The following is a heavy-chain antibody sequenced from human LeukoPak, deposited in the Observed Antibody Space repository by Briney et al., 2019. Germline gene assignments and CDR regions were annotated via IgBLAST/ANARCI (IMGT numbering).Heavy chain of an antibody. J-gene: IGHJ3*02. V-gene: IGHV3-21*01. Sequence: GGSLRLSCAASGFTFSSYSMNWVRQAPGKGLEWVSSISGSSSYIDYADSVKGRFTISRDNAQNSLFLQLNSLRAEDTAVYYCARDPYSSGWYKDAFDIWGQGTMVTVSS. CDR2: ISGSSSYI. D-gene: IGHD6-19*01. CDR1: GFTFSSYS. CDR3: ARDPYSSGWYKDAFDI.